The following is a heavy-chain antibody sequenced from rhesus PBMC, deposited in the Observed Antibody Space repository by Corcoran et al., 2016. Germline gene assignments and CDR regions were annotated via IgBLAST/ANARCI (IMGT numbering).Heavy chain of an antibody. J-gene: IGHJ4*01. Sequence: QVQMQESGPGLVKPSETLSLTCAVSGGPISGYYWNWIRQPPGMGLEWIGYIGGSSGTTQYNPSLKSRVTVSTDTSKNQFSLKRSSVTAADTAVYYCARAPTGNFDCWGQGVLVTVSS. CDR1: GGPISGYY. CDR2: IGGSSGTT. V-gene: IGHV4-165*02. CDR3: ARAPTGNFDC.